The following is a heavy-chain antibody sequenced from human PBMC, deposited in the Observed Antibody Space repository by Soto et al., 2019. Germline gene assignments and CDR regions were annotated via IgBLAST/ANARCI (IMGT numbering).Heavy chain of an antibody. CDR1: GFTVSSNY. D-gene: IGHD3-3*01. Sequence: GGSLRLSCAASGFTVSSNYMSWVRQAPGKGLEWVSVIYSGGSTYYADSVKGRFTISRDNSKNTLYLQMNSLRAEDTAVYYCARASGDFWSGYQEYYYYYYMDVWGKGTTVTVSS. J-gene: IGHJ6*03. CDR3: ARASGDFWSGYQEYYYYYYMDV. V-gene: IGHV3-66*01. CDR2: IYSGGST.